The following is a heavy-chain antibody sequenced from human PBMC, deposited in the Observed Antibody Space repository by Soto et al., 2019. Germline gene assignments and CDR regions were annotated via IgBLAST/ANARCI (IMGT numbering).Heavy chain of an antibody. CDR2: IVVGSGNT. J-gene: IGHJ3*02. V-gene: IGHV1-58*01. CDR1: GFTFTSSA. Sequence: PSVKVSCKASGFTFTSSAVQWVRQARGQRLEWIGWIVVGSGNTNYAQKFQERVTITRDMSTSTAYMELSSLRSEDTAVYYCAAVGGTYYDYVWGSYRPSAFDIWGQGTMVTVSS. CDR3: AAVGGTYYDYVWGSYRPSAFDI. D-gene: IGHD3-16*02.